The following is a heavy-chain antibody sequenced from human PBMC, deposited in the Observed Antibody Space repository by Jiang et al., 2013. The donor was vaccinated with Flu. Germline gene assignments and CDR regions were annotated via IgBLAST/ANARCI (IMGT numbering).Heavy chain of an antibody. CDR3: ARGSSPSY. CDR2: IHTSGST. V-gene: IGHV4-4*07. D-gene: IGHD3-10*01. J-gene: IGHJ4*02. Sequence: SGPGLVKPSETLSLTCSVSGDSISTFYWSWIRQPAGKGLEWIGRIHTSGSTIYNPSLKSRVTMSVDMSNNSISLNLTSVTAADTAVYYCARGSSPSYWGQ. CDR1: GDSISTFY.